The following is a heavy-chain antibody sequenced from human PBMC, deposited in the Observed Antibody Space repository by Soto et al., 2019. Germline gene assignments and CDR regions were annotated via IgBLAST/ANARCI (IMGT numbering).Heavy chain of an antibody. D-gene: IGHD3-10*01. J-gene: IGHJ4*02. CDR2: INWNGGST. CDR1: GFTFDDYG. Sequence: AGGSLRLSCAASGFTFDDYGMSWVRQAPGRGLEWVSGINWNGGSTGYADSVKGRFTISRDNAKNSLYLQMNSLRAEDTALYHCARDSAAGLSDYWGQGTLVTVSS. CDR3: ARDSAAGLSDY. V-gene: IGHV3-20*01.